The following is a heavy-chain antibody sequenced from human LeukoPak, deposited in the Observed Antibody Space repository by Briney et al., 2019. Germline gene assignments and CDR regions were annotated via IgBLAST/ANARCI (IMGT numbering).Heavy chain of an antibody. CDR2: ISYGGTNQ. D-gene: IGHD2/OR15-2a*01. Sequence: GGSLRLSCAASGFIFHNHWMHWVRQAPGKGLEWLAFISYGGTNQYYADSVKGRFTISRDNYNNRLDLQMNSLRPEDTAVYYCARDSRPYSNDFDYWGQGTLVTVSS. CDR1: GFIFHNHW. V-gene: IGHV3-30*13. CDR3: ARDSRPYSNDFDY. J-gene: IGHJ4*02.